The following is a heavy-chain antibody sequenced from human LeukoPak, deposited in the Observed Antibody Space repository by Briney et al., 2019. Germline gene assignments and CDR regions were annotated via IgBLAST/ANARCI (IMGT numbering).Heavy chain of an antibody. V-gene: IGHV3-48*03. CDR2: ISGSGSTI. Sequence: GGSLRLSCAVSGFTFSSYEMNWVRQAPGKGLEWLSYISGSGSTIYSADSVKGRFTISRDNAKNSLYLQMNSLRTEDTALYYCARDKSTVTTFSGAFDIWGQGTMVTVSS. CDR3: ARDKSTVTTFSGAFDI. CDR1: GFTFSSYE. D-gene: IGHD4-17*01. J-gene: IGHJ3*02.